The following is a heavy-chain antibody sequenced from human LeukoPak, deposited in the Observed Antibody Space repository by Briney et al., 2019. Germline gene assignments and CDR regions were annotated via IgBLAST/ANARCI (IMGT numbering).Heavy chain of an antibody. Sequence: GGSLRLSCAASGFTLSSYAMSWVRQAPGKGLQWVSGISSSGGSTYYVDSVKGRFTISRDNSKNTLYLQMNSLRAEDTAVYYCAKEGYDSSGYYLFDYWGQGTLVTVSS. CDR1: GFTLSSYA. V-gene: IGHV3-23*01. J-gene: IGHJ4*02. CDR2: ISSSGGST. D-gene: IGHD3-22*01. CDR3: AKEGYDSSGYYLFDY.